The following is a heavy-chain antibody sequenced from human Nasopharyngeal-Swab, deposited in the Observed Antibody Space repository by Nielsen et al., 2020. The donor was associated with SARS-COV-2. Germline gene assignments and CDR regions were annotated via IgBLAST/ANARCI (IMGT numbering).Heavy chain of an antibody. CDR2: IYYSGST. CDR1: GGSISSYY. Sequence: SETLSLTCTVSGGSISSYYWGWIRQPPGKGLEWIGSIYYSGSTYYNPSLKSRVTISVDTSKNQFSLKLSSVTAADTAVYYCARGRQIWSGYQDYYYGMDVWGQGTTVTVSS. J-gene: IGHJ6*02. V-gene: IGHV4-39*07. CDR3: ARGRQIWSGYQDYYYGMDV. D-gene: IGHD3-3*01.